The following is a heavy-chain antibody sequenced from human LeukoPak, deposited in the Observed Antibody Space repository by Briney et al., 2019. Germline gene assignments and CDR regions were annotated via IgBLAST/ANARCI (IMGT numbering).Heavy chain of an antibody. J-gene: IGHJ6*03. CDR3: ARGPRGDSSGWYRPYYYYYMDV. Sequence: ASVKVSCKASGGTFSSYAISWVRQAPGQGLEWMGGIIPIFGTANYAQKFQGRVTITADKSTSTAYMELSSLRSEDTAVYYCARGPRGDSSGWYRPYYYYYMDVWGKGTTVTVSS. CDR1: GGTFSSYA. V-gene: IGHV1-69*06. D-gene: IGHD6-19*01. CDR2: IIPIFGTA.